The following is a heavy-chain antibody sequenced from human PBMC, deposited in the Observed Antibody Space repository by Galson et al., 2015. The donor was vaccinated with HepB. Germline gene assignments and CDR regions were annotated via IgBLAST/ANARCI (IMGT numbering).Heavy chain of an antibody. CDR1: GFTFSSYA. J-gene: IGHJ3*02. CDR2: ISSNGGST. Sequence: SLRLSCAASGFTFSSYAMHWVRQAPGKGLEYVSAISSNGGSTYYANSVKGRFTISRDNSKNTLYLQMGSLRAEDMAVYYCARSPPRYYDSSGYSTTPAFDIWGQGTMVTASS. CDR3: ARSPPRYYDSSGYSTTPAFDI. V-gene: IGHV3-64*01. D-gene: IGHD3-22*01.